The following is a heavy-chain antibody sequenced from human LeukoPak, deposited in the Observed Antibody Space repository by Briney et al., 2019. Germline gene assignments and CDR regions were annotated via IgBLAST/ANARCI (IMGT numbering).Heavy chain of an antibody. J-gene: IGHJ6*03. V-gene: IGHV4-61*02. CDR3: ARPSTGDYMDV. CDR2: IDTSGST. CDR1: GGSFSSGSYY. Sequence: PSQTLSLTCTVSGGSFSSGSYYWSWIRQPNGKGLEWIGRIDTSGSTNYNPSLKSRVTISVDTSKSQFSLKLSSVTAADTAVYYCARPSTGDYMDVWGKGTTVTVSS. D-gene: IGHD2-2*01.